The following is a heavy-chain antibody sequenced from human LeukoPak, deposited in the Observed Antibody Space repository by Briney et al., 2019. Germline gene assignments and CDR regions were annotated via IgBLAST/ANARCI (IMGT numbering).Heavy chain of an antibody. J-gene: IGHJ4*02. Sequence: RPGGSLRLSCGAFSGFAMSWVRQSPGKGLEWVSAINGRGDDTYYPNSVQGRVNISRHNSNNTLYLQIISLRAEDTAVYYCAKGHRDSSSFFDSWGRGIPVTVSS. D-gene: IGHD4-11*01. CDR3: AKGHRDSSSFFDS. CDR2: INGRGDDT. V-gene: IGHV3-23*01. CDR1: SGFA.